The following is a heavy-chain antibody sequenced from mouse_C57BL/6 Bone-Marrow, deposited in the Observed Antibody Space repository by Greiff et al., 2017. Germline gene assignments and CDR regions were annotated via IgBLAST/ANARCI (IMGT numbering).Heavy chain of an antibody. CDR1: GFTFSSYG. V-gene: IGHV5-6*02. CDR2: ICSCGCYT. J-gene: IGHJ3*01. CDR3: AGREYSTFAY. D-gene: IGHD2-5*01. Sequence: VMLVESGGDLVKPGGSLKLSCAASGFTFSSYGMSWVRPTPDKRLEWVATICSCGCYTYYPASVKGRFTISRDNAQNTLYRQMNSEESEDTDMYNCAGREYSTFAYGGQGTLVTVSA.